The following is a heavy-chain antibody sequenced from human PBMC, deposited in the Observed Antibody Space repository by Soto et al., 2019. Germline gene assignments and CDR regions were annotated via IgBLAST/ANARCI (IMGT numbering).Heavy chain of an antibody. CDR1: GFTFSNYG. Sequence: EAQLVESGGGLVQPGGSLRLSCAASGFTFSNYGMHWVRQAPGKGLVWVSRISSDGSSSNYADSVKGRFTISRDNDKNTLYLQMNSLRAEDTAVYFCARGGSGYTYGWGQGTLVTVSS. V-gene: IGHV3-74*01. J-gene: IGHJ4*02. CDR3: ARGGSGYTYG. CDR2: ISSDGSSS. D-gene: IGHD5-18*01.